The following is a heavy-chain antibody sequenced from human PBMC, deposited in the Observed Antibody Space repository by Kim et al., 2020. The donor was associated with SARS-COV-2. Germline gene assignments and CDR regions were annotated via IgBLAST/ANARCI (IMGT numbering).Heavy chain of an antibody. D-gene: IGHD5-12*01. J-gene: IGHJ4*02. CDR1: GFTLGNYW. CDR2: IKPDGSEK. V-gene: IGHV3-7*01. CDR3: GAQCVGYVAGDH. Sequence: GGSLRLSCAAYGFTLGNYWMSWVRQASGEGLEWVATIKPDGSEKYYVDSLRGRLTVSRDNAKNSLYLQMNRLSAEDTAVYHCGAQCVGYVAGDHWGQGT.